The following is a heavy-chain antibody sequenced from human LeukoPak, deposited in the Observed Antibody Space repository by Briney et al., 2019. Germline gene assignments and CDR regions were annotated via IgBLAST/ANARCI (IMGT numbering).Heavy chain of an antibody. Sequence: PGGSLRLSCKASGFTFSSYSINWVRRAPGKGLEWLSSITGSSSQIYYATSVQGRFTISRDNARNSVYLHMRSLRVEDTAVYYCARPQDPGTVTFLQVETWGQGTLVTVSS. V-gene: IGHV3-21*01. CDR2: ITGSSSQI. J-gene: IGHJ5*02. D-gene: IGHD6-13*01. CDR3: ARPQDPGTVTFLQVET. CDR1: GFTFSSYS.